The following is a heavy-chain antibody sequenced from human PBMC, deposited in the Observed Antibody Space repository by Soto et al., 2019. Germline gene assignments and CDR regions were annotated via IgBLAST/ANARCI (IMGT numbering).Heavy chain of an antibody. J-gene: IGHJ6*02. V-gene: IGHV3-48*02. Sequence: GGSLRLSCAASGFTFSSYSMNWVRQAPGKGLEWVSYISSSSSTIYYADSVKGRFTISRDNAKNSLYLQMNSLRDEDTAVYYCASLYGSGSPRPPYYYYYGMDVWGQGTTVTVSS. CDR1: GFTFSSYS. CDR3: ASLYGSGSPRPPYYYYYGMDV. D-gene: IGHD3-10*01. CDR2: ISSSSSTI.